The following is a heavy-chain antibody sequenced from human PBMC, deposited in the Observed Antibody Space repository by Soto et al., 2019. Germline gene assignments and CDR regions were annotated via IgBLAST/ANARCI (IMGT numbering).Heavy chain of an antibody. V-gene: IGHV3-11*01. CDR1: GFTFSDYY. J-gene: IGHJ4*02. Sequence: QVQLVESGGGLVKPGGSLRLSCAASGFTFSDYYMSWIRQAPGKGLEWVSYISSSTNTIYYTDSVKGRFTISRDNAKNSLYLQMDSLRADDTAVYYCARDMDYRDNSGYCFDYWGRGTLVTVSS. D-gene: IGHD3-22*01. CDR3: ARDMDYRDNSGYCFDY. CDR2: ISSSTNTI.